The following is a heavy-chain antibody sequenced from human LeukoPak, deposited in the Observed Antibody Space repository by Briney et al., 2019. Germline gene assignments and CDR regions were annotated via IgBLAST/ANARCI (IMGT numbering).Heavy chain of an antibody. CDR1: GYTFTSYY. V-gene: IGHV1-46*01. J-gene: IGHJ3*02. D-gene: IGHD2-21*02. CDR2: INPSGGST. Sequence: ASVKVSCKASGYTFTSYYMHWVRQAPGQGLEWMGIINPSGGSTSYAQKFQGRVTMTRDTSTSTVYMELSSLRSEDTAVYYCAAYCGGDCYSGSFDIWGQGTMVTVSS. CDR3: AAYCGGDCYSGSFDI.